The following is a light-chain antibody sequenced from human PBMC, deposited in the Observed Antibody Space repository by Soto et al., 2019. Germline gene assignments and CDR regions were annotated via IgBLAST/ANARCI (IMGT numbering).Light chain of an antibody. CDR1: QSVSTY. CDR3: QQNKDWPGT. J-gene: IGKJ1*01. Sequence: EIVMTQSPATLSVSPGERVTLSCRASQSVSTYLAWYQQKPGQAPRLLIYDASTRATGIPVRFSGSGSGTEFTLTISSLQSEDVGIYYCQQNKDWPGTFGQGTKVEVK. V-gene: IGKV3-15*01. CDR2: DAS.